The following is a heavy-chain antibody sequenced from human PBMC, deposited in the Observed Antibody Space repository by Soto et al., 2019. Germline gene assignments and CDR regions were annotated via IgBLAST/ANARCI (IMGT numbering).Heavy chain of an antibody. CDR3: ARDSSEYANADGIDY. CDR1: GFTFGHYW. J-gene: IGHJ4*02. V-gene: IGHV3-74*01. D-gene: IGHD2-8*01. CDR2: INSDESSR. Sequence: PGGSLRLSCAASGFTFGHYWMHWVRQAPGRGLVWVSRINSDESSRTYADFVKGRFTISRDNARSTLYLQMNSLRAEDTAVYYCARDSSEYANADGIDYWGLGTLVTVSS.